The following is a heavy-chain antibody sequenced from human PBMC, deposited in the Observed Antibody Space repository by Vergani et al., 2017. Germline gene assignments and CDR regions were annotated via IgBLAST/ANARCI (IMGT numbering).Heavy chain of an antibody. D-gene: IGHD3-16*02. CDR2: IYYTRNT. V-gene: IGHV4-30-4*08. Sequence: QVQLQESGPGLVKPSQTLSLTCTVSGGSISSGDYYWSWIRHPPGKGLEWIGYIYYTRNTYYNPALKRRVTISVDTSKNQFSLNVTSVTAADTAMYYCARTLGELSSNYFYYGMDVWGQGTTVTVSS. J-gene: IGHJ6*01. CDR3: ARTLGELSSNYFYYGMDV. CDR1: GGSISSGDYY.